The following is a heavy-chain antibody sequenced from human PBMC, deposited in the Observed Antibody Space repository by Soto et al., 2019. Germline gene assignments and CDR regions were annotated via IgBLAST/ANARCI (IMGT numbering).Heavy chain of an antibody. Sequence: SVKVSCKASGGTFSSYAISWVRQAPGQGLEWMGGIIPIFGIANYAQKFQGRVTITADKSTSTAYMELSSLRSEDTAVYYCARGRYCSGGSCYDAFDIWGQGTMVTVS. CDR2: IIPIFGIA. J-gene: IGHJ3*02. V-gene: IGHV1-69*10. D-gene: IGHD2-15*01. CDR1: GGTFSSYA. CDR3: ARGRYCSGGSCYDAFDI.